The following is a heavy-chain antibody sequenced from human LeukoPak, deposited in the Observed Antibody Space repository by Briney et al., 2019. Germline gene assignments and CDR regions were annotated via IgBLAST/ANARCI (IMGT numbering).Heavy chain of an antibody. V-gene: IGHV1-69*06. CDR1: GGTFSSYA. CDR3: AREPYYSNYLVHNWFDP. J-gene: IGHJ5*02. CDR2: IIPIFGTA. D-gene: IGHD4-11*01. Sequence: SVKVSCKASGGTFSSYAISWVRQAPGQGLEWMGGIIPIFGTANYAQKFQGRVTITADKSTSTAYMELSSLRSEDTVVYYCAREPYYSNYLVHNWFDPWGQGTLVTVSS.